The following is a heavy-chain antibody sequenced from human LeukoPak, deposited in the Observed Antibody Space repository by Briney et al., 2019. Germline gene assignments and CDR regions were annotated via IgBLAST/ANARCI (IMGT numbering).Heavy chain of an antibody. CDR3: ASFGRDYYYGMDV. J-gene: IGHJ6*02. Sequence: GGSLRLSCAASGFTVSCNYLTWVRQAPGKGLEWVSVIYRDGSTFYADSVKGRFTISRDNAKNSLYLQMNSLRDEDTAVYYCASFGRDYYYGMDVWGQGTTVTVSS. D-gene: IGHD3-10*01. CDR2: IYRDGST. V-gene: IGHV3-53*01. CDR1: GFTVSCNY.